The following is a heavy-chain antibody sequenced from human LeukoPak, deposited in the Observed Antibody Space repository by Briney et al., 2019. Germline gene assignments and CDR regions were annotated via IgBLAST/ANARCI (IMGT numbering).Heavy chain of an antibody. Sequence: AALVKVSCKASGGTFSSYAISWLRQAPGRGLEWMGGIIPIFGTANYAQKFQGRVTITADESTSTAYMELSSLRSEDTAVYYCARDKGHNWNDGSFDYWGQGTLVTVSS. V-gene: IGHV1-69*01. CDR1: GGTFSSYA. J-gene: IGHJ4*02. CDR3: ARDKGHNWNDGSFDY. CDR2: IIPIFGTA. D-gene: IGHD1-20*01.